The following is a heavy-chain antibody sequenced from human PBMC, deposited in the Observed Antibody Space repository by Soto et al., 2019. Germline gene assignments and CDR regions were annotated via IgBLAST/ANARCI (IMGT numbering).Heavy chain of an antibody. CDR1: GFTFSNYW. J-gene: IGHJ3*02. Sequence: GGSLRLSCAASGFTFSNYWMSWVRQAPGKGLEWVANIKQDGTEKYYVDSVRGRFTISRDNAKNSLYLQMNSLRAEDTAVYYCARDWKATVTYADVFDIWGQGTMVTVSS. CDR3: ARDWKATVTYADVFDI. D-gene: IGHD4-17*01. V-gene: IGHV3-7*01. CDR2: IKQDGTEK.